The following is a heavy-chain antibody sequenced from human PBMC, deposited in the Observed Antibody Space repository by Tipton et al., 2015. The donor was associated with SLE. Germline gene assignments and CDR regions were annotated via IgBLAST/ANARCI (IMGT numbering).Heavy chain of an antibody. V-gene: IGHV3-21*01. J-gene: IGHJ2*01. CDR1: GFSVNV. D-gene: IGHD2-15*01. Sequence: GSLRLSCIYSGFSVNVMNWVRQAPGKGLEWVSSISSSSSYIYYADSVKGRFTISRDNAKNSLYLQMNSLRAEDTAVYYCARRIGYCSGGSCYSFWYFDLWGRGTLVTVSS. CDR2: ISSSSSYI. CDR3: ARRIGYCSGGSCYSFWYFDL.